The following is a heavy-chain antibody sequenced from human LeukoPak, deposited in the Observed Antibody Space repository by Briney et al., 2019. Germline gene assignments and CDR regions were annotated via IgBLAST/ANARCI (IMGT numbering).Heavy chain of an antibody. D-gene: IGHD2-21*02. CDR2: INPNSGGT. CDR1: GYTFTGYY. V-gene: IGHV1-2*06. CDR3: ARPYCGGDCNFDY. J-gene: IGHJ4*02. Sequence: GASVKVSCKASGYTFTGYYMHWARQAPGQGLEWMGRINPNSGGTNYAQKFQGRVTLTRDTSTSTAYMGVSRLRSDDTAVYFCARPYCGGDCNFDYWGQGTLVTVSS.